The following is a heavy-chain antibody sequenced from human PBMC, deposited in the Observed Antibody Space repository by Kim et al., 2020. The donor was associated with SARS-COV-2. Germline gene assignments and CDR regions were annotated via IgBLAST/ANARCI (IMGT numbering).Heavy chain of an antibody. D-gene: IGHD3-10*01. Sequence: GGSLRLSCAASGFTFSDYYMSWIRQAPGKGLEWVSYISSSSSYTNYADSVKGRFTISRDNAKNSLYLQMNSLRAEDTAVYYCARDLGFGELSWVDYWGQGTLVTVSS. CDR1: GFTFSDYY. J-gene: IGHJ4*02. V-gene: IGHV3-11*06. CDR3: ARDLGFGELSWVDY. CDR2: ISSSSSYT.